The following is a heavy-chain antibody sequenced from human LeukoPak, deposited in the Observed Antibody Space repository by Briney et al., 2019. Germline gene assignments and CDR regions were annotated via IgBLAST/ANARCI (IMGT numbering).Heavy chain of an antibody. Sequence: GESLRLSCIGSGLSLSSYGMSWVRQAPGKGLEWVSSSSGSGGSTYYADSVKGRFTISRDSSENTLYLKMSSRRVEDTAVYFCAKQTAVEGGYYHYWGQGTLVTVSS. V-gene: IGHV3-23*01. J-gene: IGHJ4*02. D-gene: IGHD5-18*01. CDR3: AKQTAVEGGYYHY. CDR2: SSGSGGST. CDR1: GLSLSSYG.